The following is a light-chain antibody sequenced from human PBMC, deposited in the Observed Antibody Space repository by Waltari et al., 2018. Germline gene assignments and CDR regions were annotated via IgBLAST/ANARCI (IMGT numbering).Light chain of an antibody. J-gene: IGKJ1*01. CDR3: QKYGSLPAT. CDR1: QRVRRS. CDR2: DAS. V-gene: IGKV3-20*01. Sequence: EIVLTQSPGTLSLSPGERVTLSSGASQRVRRSLAWYQQKPGQAPRLLIYDASSRATGIPDRFSGSGSGTDFSLTISRLEPEDSAVYYCQKYGSLPATFGQGTKVEIK.